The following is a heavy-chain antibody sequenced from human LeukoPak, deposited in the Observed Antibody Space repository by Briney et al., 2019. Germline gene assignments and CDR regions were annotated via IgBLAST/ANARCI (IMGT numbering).Heavy chain of an antibody. CDR3: ARGYSSSWFWYYGMDV. D-gene: IGHD6-13*01. CDR2: INHSGST. Sequence: PSETLSLTCAVYGGSFSGYYWSWIRQPPGKGLEWIGEINHSGSTNYNPSLKSRVTISVDTSKNQFSLRLSSVTAADTAVYYRARGYSSSWFWYYGMDVWGQGTTVTVSS. V-gene: IGHV4-34*01. CDR1: GGSFSGYY. J-gene: IGHJ6*02.